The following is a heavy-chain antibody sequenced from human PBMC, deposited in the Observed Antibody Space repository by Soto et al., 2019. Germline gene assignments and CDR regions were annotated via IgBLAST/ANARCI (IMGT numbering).Heavy chain of an antibody. Sequence: EVHLLESGGGLVLPGGSLRLSCAASGFTFSSYAMNWVRRAPGKGLEWVSAITGRGTTTYYADSVKGRFTISRDNSNNTLYLQMYNLRSEDTAVYYCAKDDAVTPRGWLDPWGQGTLVTVSS. CDR3: AKDDAVTPRGWLDP. V-gene: IGHV3-23*01. J-gene: IGHJ5*02. CDR2: ITGRGTTT. CDR1: GFTFSSYA. D-gene: IGHD6-19*01.